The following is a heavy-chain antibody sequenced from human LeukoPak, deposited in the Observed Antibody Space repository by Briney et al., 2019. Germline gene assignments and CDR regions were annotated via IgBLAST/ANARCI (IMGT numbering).Heavy chain of an antibody. J-gene: IGHJ4*02. CDR2: IYTSGST. Sequence: SQTLSLTCTVSDGSISSALYYWSWIRQPAGKGLEWIGRIYTSGSTNYNPSLKSRVTISVDTSKNQFSLKLSSVTAADTAVYYCARVPSYWGQGTLVTVSS. CDR1: DGSISSALYY. V-gene: IGHV4-61*02. CDR3: ARVPSY.